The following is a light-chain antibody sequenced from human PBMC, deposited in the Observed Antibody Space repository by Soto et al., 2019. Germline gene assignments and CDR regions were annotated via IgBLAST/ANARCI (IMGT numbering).Light chain of an antibody. CDR1: SGDVGGYSS. CDR2: EVT. Sequence: QSALTQPPSASGSPGQSVTISCTGTSGDVGGYSSVSWYQQHPGKAPKLMIYEVTKRPSGVPDRFSGSKSGNTASLTVSGLQAEDEADYYCSSYAGSNNVIFGGGTKLTVL. J-gene: IGLJ2*01. V-gene: IGLV2-8*01. CDR3: SSYAGSNNVI.